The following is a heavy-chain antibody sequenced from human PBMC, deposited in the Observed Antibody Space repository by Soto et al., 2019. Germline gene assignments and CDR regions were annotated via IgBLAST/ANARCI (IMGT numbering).Heavy chain of an antibody. V-gene: IGHV1-18*01. D-gene: IGHD6-6*01. Sequence: QVHLVQPGAEVKKPGASVNVSCKASGYTFTAYGISWVRQAPGQGLEWMGWMSAYNGHTSYAQRFQGRVTMTRDTSTSIAYMELRSLESDDTAVYFCARDRAYSTSSTHFDYWGQGTLVTVSS. CDR3: ARDRAYSTSSTHFDY. CDR2: MSAYNGHT. J-gene: IGHJ4*02. CDR1: GYTFTAYG.